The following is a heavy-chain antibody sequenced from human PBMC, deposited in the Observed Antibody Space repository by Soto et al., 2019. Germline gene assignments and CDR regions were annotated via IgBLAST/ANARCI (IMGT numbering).Heavy chain of an antibody. Sequence: QVQLQQWGAGLLKPSETLSLTCAVNSESLSGYYWSWIRQSPGKGLGWIGEIDGRGNTNYSPSLRSRAAMPVDTSKNHFSQNLTTVSAADTAAYYCVGARGRLVGFDYWGQGTLVTVSS. J-gene: IGHJ4*02. CDR1: SESLSGYY. CDR2: IDGRGNT. CDR3: VGARGRLVGFDY. D-gene: IGHD1-26*01. V-gene: IGHV4-34*01.